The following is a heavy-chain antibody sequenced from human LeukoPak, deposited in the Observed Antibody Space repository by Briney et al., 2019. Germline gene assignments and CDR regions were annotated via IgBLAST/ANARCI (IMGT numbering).Heavy chain of an antibody. Sequence: SETLSLTCTVSGGSISGYYWSWIRQPPGKGLEWIGYIYYSGSTYYNPSLKSRVTISIDTSKNQFSLKLSSVTAADTAVYYCAEGGDSSGYYYWGQGTLVTVSS. CDR1: GGSISGYY. CDR2: IYYSGST. D-gene: IGHD3-22*01. J-gene: IGHJ4*02. V-gene: IGHV4-59*06. CDR3: AEGGDSSGYYY.